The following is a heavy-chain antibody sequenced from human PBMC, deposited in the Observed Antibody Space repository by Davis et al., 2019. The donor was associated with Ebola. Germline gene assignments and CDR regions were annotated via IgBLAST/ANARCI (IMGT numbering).Heavy chain of an antibody. Sequence: AASVKVSCKASGYTFTSYDINWVRQATGQGLEWMGWMNPNSGNTGYAQKFQGRVTMTRNTSISTAYMELSSLRSEDTAVYYCAKDRGSVSIAALFDYWGQGTLVTVSS. CDR1: GYTFTSYD. D-gene: IGHD6-6*01. J-gene: IGHJ4*02. CDR2: MNPNSGNT. V-gene: IGHV1-8*01. CDR3: AKDRGSVSIAALFDY.